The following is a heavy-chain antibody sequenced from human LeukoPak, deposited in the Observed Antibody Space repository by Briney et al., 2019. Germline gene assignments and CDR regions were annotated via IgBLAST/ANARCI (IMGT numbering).Heavy chain of an antibody. CDR1: GESFSGYF. V-gene: IGHV4-34*01. CDR3: ASRIAAAHGSDFDY. D-gene: IGHD6-13*01. Sequence: SETLSLTCAVNGESFSGYFWSWIRLPPGKGLEWIGEINHSGNTNYNPSLKSRVTISIDTSQNHFSLKLSSVTAADTAVYYCASRIAAAHGSDFDYWGQGTLVTVSS. CDR2: INHSGNT. J-gene: IGHJ4*02.